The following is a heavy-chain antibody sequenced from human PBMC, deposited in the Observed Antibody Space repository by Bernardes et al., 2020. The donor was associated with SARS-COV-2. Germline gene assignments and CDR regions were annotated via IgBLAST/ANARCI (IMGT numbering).Heavy chain of an antibody. CDR1: GFTFSSYW. CDR3: AREANWGTSAPYYFDN. J-gene: IGHJ4*02. Sequence: GGSLRLSCAASGFTFSSYWMSWVRQAPGKGLEWVANIKQDGREQYYVDSVKGRFTISRDNAKNSLYLQMNSLRAEDTAVYYCAREANWGTSAPYYFDNWGQGTLVTVSS. D-gene: IGHD7-27*01. CDR2: IKQDGREQ. V-gene: IGHV3-7*03.